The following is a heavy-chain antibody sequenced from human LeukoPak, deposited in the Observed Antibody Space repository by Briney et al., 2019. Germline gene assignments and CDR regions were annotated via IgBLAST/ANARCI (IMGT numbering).Heavy chain of an antibody. CDR3: AKRDY. CDR1: GFTFDDYA. V-gene: IGHV3-9*01. J-gene: IGHJ4*02. CDR2: ISWNSGSI. Sequence: GESLRLSCAASGFTFDDYAMHWVRQAPGKGLEWVSGISWNSGSIGYADSVKGRFTISRDNAKNSLYLQMNSLRAEDTALYYCAKRDYWGQGTLVTVSS.